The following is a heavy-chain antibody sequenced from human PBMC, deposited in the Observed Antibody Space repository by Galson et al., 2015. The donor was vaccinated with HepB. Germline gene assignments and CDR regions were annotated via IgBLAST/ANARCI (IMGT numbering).Heavy chain of an antibody. CDR3: TRLIVDPDGSSWFHQ. CDR2: ISWNSDTI. J-gene: IGHJ1*01. D-gene: IGHD6-13*01. CDR1: GFSFDKYA. V-gene: IGHV3-9*01. Sequence: SLRLSCAASGFSFDKYAMHWVRQAPGKGLEWVSGISWNSDTIGESDSVKGRFIISRDNANNSLYLQMNSLRAEDTAFYYCTRLIVDPDGSSWFHQWGQGALVIVSS.